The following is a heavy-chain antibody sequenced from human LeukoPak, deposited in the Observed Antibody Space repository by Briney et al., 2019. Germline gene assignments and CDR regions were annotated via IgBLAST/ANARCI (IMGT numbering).Heavy chain of an antibody. Sequence: GGSLRLSCSASGFPLGAFLMTWFRQPPGKGLEWVANLNEHGTDTFYADSVRGRFTISRDNAKNSLFLQMESLRVDDTAVYFCARSGITHASDYWGQGILVTVSS. J-gene: IGHJ4*02. CDR3: ARSGITHASDY. V-gene: IGHV3-7*01. CDR2: LNEHGTDT. D-gene: IGHD1-1*01. CDR1: GFPLGAFL.